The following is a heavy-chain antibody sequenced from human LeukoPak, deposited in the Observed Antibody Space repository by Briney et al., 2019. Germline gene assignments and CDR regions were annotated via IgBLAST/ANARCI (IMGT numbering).Heavy chain of an antibody. D-gene: IGHD3-22*01. Sequence: ASVEVSCKASGYTFTSYYMHWVRQAPGQGLEWMGIINPSGGSTSYAQKFQGRVTMTRDMSTSTVYMELSSLRSEDTAVYYCARDAWTAYYYDSSGPFDYWGQGTLVTVSS. V-gene: IGHV1-46*01. J-gene: IGHJ4*02. CDR1: GYTFTSYY. CDR2: INPSGGST. CDR3: ARDAWTAYYYDSSGPFDY.